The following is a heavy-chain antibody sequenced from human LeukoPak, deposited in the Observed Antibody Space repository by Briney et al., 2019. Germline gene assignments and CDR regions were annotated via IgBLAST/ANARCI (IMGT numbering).Heavy chain of an antibody. CDR2: IYNSGRS. CDR1: GDSISSTSYF. Sequence: ASETLSLTCTVSGDSISSTSYFWGWIRQPPGKGLEWIGSIYNSGRSHYNPSLKSRVTISVDTSKNHFSQKLSSVTAADTAVYYCSREQIRGSGTYYYNLFDPWGQGTLVTVSS. CDR3: SREQIRGSGTYYYNLFDP. J-gene: IGHJ5*02. V-gene: IGHV4-39*07. D-gene: IGHD3-10*01.